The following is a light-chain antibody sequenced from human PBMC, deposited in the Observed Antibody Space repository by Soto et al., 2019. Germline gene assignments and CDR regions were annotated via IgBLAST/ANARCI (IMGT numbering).Light chain of an antibody. J-gene: IGKJ1*01. CDR1: QSVSSF. V-gene: IGKV3-11*01. CDR3: QQRSNWPSWT. Sequence: DIVLTQSPSTLSLSPGERATLTCRASQSVSSFLAWYQQKPGQAPRLLIYGASIRATGIPARFSGSGSVTDFTLTISRLEPEDFAVYSCQQRSNWPSWTFGQGTKVEIK. CDR2: GAS.